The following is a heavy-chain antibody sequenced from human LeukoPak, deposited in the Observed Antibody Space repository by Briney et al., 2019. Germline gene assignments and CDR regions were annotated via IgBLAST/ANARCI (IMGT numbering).Heavy chain of an antibody. J-gene: IGHJ6*03. D-gene: IGHD2-21*02. CDR3: AREGVAAAIYYYYMDV. V-gene: IGHV3-20*04. Sequence: GGSLRLSGAASGFTFDDYGMSWVRQAPGKGLEWFSGINWNGGSTGYADSVKGRFTISRDNAKNSLYLQMNSLRAEDTALYYCAREGVAAAIYYYYMDVWGKGTTVTVSS. CDR1: GFTFDDYG. CDR2: INWNGGST.